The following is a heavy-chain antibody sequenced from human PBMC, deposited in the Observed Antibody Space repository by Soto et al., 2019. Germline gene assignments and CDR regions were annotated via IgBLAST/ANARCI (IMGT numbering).Heavy chain of an antibody. CDR1: GYNFAIYW. D-gene: IGHD2-2*01. Sequence: EVQLVQSGAEVKKAGESLKISCKGSGYNFAIYWIGWVRQMPGKGLEWMGIIYPGDSDTRYSPSFQGQVTISADKSISTAYLQWSSLKASDTAMYYCARRFCISTSCSKGMDVWGQGTTVTVSS. CDR3: ARRFCISTSCSKGMDV. V-gene: IGHV5-51*01. J-gene: IGHJ6*02. CDR2: IYPGDSDT.